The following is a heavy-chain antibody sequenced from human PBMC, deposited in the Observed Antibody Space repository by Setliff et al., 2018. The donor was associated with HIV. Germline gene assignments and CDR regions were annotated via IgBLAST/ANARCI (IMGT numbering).Heavy chain of an antibody. D-gene: IGHD3-10*01. V-gene: IGHV3-23*01. CDR3: ARKLRPGHGVDV. J-gene: IGHJ6*02. Sequence: PGGSLRLSCAASGFTFSSYAMSWVRQAPGKGLEWVSTVGAVGGPTHYAESVKGRFTISRDNAKNSMDLQMNSLRAKDTAIYYCARKLRPGHGVDVWGQGTTVTVSS. CDR2: VGAVGGPT. CDR1: GFTFSSYA.